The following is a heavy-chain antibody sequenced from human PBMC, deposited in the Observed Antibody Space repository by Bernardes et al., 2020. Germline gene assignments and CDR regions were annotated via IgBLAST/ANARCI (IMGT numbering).Heavy chain of an antibody. Sequence: SGPTLLKPTQTLALTCEFSGFSLSTSGVGVGWIRQPPGKAPEWLALIYWDDDKHYSPPLRNRLSITKDTSKNQVVLTMTNMDPVDTATYYCAHRRAPSGQYFFDFWGQGTLVTVSS. J-gene: IGHJ4*02. D-gene: IGHD3-3*01. CDR2: IYWDDDK. CDR1: GFSLSTSGVG. CDR3: AHRRAPSGQYFFDF. V-gene: IGHV2-5*02.